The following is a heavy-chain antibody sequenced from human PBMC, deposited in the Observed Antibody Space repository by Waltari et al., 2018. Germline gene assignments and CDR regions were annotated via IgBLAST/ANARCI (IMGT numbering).Heavy chain of an antibody. Sequence: QVQLQESGPGLVKPSGTLSLTCAVSGGSISSSNWWSWVRQPPGKGLEWIGEIYHSGSSNYTPPLERRVTISGDESKNQCALKLSAVTSADTAVYYWARETLPADPHWFDPWGQGTLVTVSS. CDR1: GGSISSSNW. V-gene: IGHV4-4*02. D-gene: IGHD2-2*01. J-gene: IGHJ5*02. CDR2: IYHSGSS. CDR3: ARETLPADPHWFDP.